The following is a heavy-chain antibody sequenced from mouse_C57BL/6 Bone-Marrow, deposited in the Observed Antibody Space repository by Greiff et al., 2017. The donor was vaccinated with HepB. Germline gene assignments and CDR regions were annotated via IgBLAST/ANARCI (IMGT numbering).Heavy chain of an antibody. CDR2: ISYDGSN. CDR3: ARAVYYYGAMDY. J-gene: IGHJ4*01. V-gene: IGHV3-6*01. CDR1: GYSITSGYY. Sequence: VQLKESGPGLVKPSQSLSLTCSVTGYSITSGYYWNWIRQFPGNKLEWMGYISYDGSNKYNPSLKNRISITRDTAKNQFFLKLNSVTTEDTATYYCARAVYYYGAMDYWGQGTSVTVSS. D-gene: IGHD1-1*02.